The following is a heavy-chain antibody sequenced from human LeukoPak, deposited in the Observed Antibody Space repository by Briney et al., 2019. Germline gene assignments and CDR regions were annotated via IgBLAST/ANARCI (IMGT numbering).Heavy chain of an antibody. CDR2: INQDGSEK. V-gene: IGHV3-7*01. Sequence: GGSLTLSCAVSGFPFSSCCMRGLRQAPGKGLEWVANINQDGSEKYYVDSVKGRYTIYRDNHKNSLYLQMQTVRAEDSAVYYCAGVSDFSGLAFDCWLQGTLVTVCS. CDR3: AGVSDFSGLAFDC. D-gene: IGHD6-19*01. J-gene: IGHJ4*02. CDR1: GFPFSSCC.